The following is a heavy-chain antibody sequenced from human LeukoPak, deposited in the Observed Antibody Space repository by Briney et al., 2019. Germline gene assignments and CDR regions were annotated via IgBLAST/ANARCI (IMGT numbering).Heavy chain of an antibody. Sequence: SQTLSLTCTVSGGSISSGTYYWSWIRQPPGKGLEWIGYIYYSGSTNYNPSLKSRVTISVDTSKNQFSLKLSSVTAADTAVYYCARGSYDILTGYYYFDYWGQGTLVTVSS. CDR3: ARGSYDILTGYYYFDY. J-gene: IGHJ4*02. CDR2: IYYSGST. D-gene: IGHD3-9*01. V-gene: IGHV4-61*01. CDR1: GGSISSGTYY.